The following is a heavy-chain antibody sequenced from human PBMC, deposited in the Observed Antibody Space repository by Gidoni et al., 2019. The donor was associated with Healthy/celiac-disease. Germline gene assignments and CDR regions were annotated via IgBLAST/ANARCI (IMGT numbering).Heavy chain of an antibody. CDR1: GGSISSSSYY. CDR3: EGTAALNVYYYYYGMDV. V-gene: IGHV4-39*01. Sequence: QLQLQASGPGLVKPSEPLSLTCTVSGGSISSSSYYWGWIRQPPGKGLEWIGSIYYSGSTYYNPSLKSRVTISVDTSKNQFSLKLSSVTAADTAVYYCEGTAALNVYYYYYGMDVWGQGTTVTVSS. D-gene: IGHD2-2*01. J-gene: IGHJ6*02. CDR2: IYYSGST.